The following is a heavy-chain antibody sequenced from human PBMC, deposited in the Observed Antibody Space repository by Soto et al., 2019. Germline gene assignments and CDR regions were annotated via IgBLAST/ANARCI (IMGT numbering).Heavy chain of an antibody. Sequence: SETLSLTCTVSGDSISGYYCSWIRQPPEKGLEWIGYIYYNGITNYNPSLKSRVTISVDTSKNQFSLKLSSVTAADTAVYYCARGRWGGYYFHWGRGTLVTVSS. D-gene: IGHD3-22*01. CDR3: ARGRWGGYYFH. V-gene: IGHV4-59*01. CDR1: GDSISGYY. CDR2: IYYNGIT. J-gene: IGHJ4*02.